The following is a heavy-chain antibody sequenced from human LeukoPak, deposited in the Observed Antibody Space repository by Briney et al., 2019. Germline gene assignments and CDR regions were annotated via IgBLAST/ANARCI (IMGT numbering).Heavy chain of an antibody. Sequence: SETLSLTCAVSGGSISSNSYYWGWIRQPPGKGLEWIGSIYYSGSTYYNPSLKSRVTISVDTSKNQFSLKLSSVTAADTAVYYCARTTEGYCRSISCYGFDYYYYMDVWGKGTTVTISS. CDR1: GGSISSNSYY. CDR3: ARTTEGYCRSISCYGFDYYYYMDV. D-gene: IGHD2-2*01. V-gene: IGHV4-39*07. CDR2: IYYSGST. J-gene: IGHJ6*03.